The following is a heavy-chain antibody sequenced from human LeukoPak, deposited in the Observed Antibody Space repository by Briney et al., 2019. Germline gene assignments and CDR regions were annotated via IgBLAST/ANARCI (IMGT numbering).Heavy chain of an antibody. Sequence: GGSLRLSCAASGFTFSSYRMSWVRQAPGKGLEWVANIKQDGSEKYYVDSVKGRFTISRDNAKNSLYLQMSSLRAEDTAVYYCASLYDYGGNSDFDYWGQGTLVTVSS. V-gene: IGHV3-7*01. D-gene: IGHD4-23*01. CDR1: GFTFSSYR. CDR2: IKQDGSEK. J-gene: IGHJ4*02. CDR3: ASLYDYGGNSDFDY.